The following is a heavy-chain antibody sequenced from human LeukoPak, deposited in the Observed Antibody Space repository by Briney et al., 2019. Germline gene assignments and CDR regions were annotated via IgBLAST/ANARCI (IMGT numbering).Heavy chain of an antibody. CDR1: GFTLRSYW. V-gene: IGHV3-74*01. Sequence: GGSLRLSCAPSGFTLRSYWMHWVPQAPGKGLVWVSRINRDGSSTNHADSVKGRFTISRDNAKNTLYLQMNSLRAEDTAVYYCVRDDSSHFDYWGQGALVTVSS. CDR2: INRDGSST. CDR3: VRDDSSHFDY. J-gene: IGHJ4*02. D-gene: IGHD6-13*01.